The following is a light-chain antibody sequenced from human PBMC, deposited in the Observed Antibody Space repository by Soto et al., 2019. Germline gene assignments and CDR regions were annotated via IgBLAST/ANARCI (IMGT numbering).Light chain of an antibody. J-gene: IGKJ4*01. CDR2: AAS. CDR1: QDIASC. Sequence: DIRMTQSPSSVSASVGDRVTITCRASQDIASCLAWYQQKPGKVPKLLLYAASSLQRGVPSRLSGSGSGTDFTLTISSLQPEDFATYCCQQANSFPRTFGGGTKVEIK. CDR3: QQANSFPRT. V-gene: IGKV1-12*01.